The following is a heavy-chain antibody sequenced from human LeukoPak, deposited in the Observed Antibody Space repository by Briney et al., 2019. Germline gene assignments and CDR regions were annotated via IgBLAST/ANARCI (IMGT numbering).Heavy chain of an antibody. V-gene: IGHV3-23*01. Sequence: GGSLRLSCAASGFTFGSYAMSWVRQAPGKGLEWVSAISGSGGSTYYADSVKGRFTISRDNSKNTLYLQMNSLRAEDTAVYYCAKVARDSSGYYELNYFDYWGQGTLVTVSS. D-gene: IGHD3-22*01. CDR3: AKVARDSSGYYELNYFDY. J-gene: IGHJ4*02. CDR2: ISGSGGST. CDR1: GFTFGSYA.